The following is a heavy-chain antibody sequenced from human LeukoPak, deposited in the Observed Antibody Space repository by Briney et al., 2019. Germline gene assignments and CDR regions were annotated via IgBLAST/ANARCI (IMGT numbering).Heavy chain of an antibody. V-gene: IGHV3-7*01. D-gene: IGHD2-8*02. CDR1: GFTFSTHS. CDR3: ARVSVVSYYFDY. CDR2: IKLDGSEK. Sequence: PGGSLRLSCAASGFTFSTHSMSWVRQSPGKGLEWVANIKLDGSEKYYVDSVKGRFTISRDNAKNSLYLQMNSLRAEDSAVYYCARVSVVSYYFDYWGQGTLVTVSS. J-gene: IGHJ4*02.